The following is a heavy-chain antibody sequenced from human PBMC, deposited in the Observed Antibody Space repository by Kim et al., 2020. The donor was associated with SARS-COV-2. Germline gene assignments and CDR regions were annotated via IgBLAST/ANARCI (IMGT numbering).Heavy chain of an antibody. CDR3: SRAKDISYFDC. CDR1: GGSISSYY. D-gene: IGHD2-15*01. V-gene: IGHV4-59*13. CDR2: IYYSGRT. J-gene: IGHJ4*02. Sequence: SETLSLTCTISGGSISSYYWNWIRQPPRKGLEWIGYIYYSGRTNYNPSLKSRVTISVDTSKNQFSLRLTSVIAADTAVYFCSRAKDISYFDCWGQGTLVT.